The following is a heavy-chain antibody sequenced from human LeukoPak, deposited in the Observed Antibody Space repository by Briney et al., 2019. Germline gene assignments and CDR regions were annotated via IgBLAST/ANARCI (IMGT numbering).Heavy chain of an antibody. V-gene: IGHV1-2*02. D-gene: IGHD3-10*01. CDR1: GYTFTGYY. CDR2: INPNSGGT. CDR3: ASSSSGSLDFDY. J-gene: IGHJ4*02. Sequence: ASVKVSCKASGYTFTGYYMHWVRQAPGQGLEWMGWINPNSGGTNYAQKFQGRVTMTRDMSTSTVYMELSSLRSEDTAVYYCASSSSGSLDFDYWGQGTLVTVSS.